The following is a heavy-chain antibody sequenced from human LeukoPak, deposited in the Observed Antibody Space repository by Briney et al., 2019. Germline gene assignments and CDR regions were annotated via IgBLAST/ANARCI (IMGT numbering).Heavy chain of an antibody. Sequence: SETLSLTCTVSGGSISSYYWSWIRQPPGKGLEWIGYIYYSGSTNYNPSLKSRVTISVDTSKNQFSLKLSSVTAADTAVYYCARAVAGQLDAFDVWGQGTMVTVSS. CDR2: IYYSGST. D-gene: IGHD6-19*01. J-gene: IGHJ3*01. CDR3: ARAVAGQLDAFDV. V-gene: IGHV4-59*01. CDR1: GGSISSYY.